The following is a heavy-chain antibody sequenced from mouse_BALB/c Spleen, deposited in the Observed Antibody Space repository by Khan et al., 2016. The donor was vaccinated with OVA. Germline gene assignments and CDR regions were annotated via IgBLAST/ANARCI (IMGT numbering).Heavy chain of an antibody. CDR3: TRIYRRDFDY. V-gene: IGHV1-20*02. J-gene: IGHJ2*01. Sequence: EVQLQESGPELVRPGASVKISCKASGYSFTGYFMNWVMQSHGKSLEWIGRINPHTGDTFYNQRFKDKATLTVDESSSTAHMGLRRLASEDCAVYYCTRIYRRDFDYWGQGTTLTVSS. CDR2: INPHTGDT. CDR1: GYSFTGYF. D-gene: IGHD2-1*01.